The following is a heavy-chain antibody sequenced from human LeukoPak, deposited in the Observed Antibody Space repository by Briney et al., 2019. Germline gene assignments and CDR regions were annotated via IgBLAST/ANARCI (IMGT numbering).Heavy chain of an antibody. J-gene: IGHJ6*04. CDR2: VDPEDGET. CDR1: GYTLTELS. D-gene: IGHD3-10*01. Sequence: ASVKVSCKVSGYTLTELSMHWVRQAPGKGLEWMGGVDPEDGETIYAQKFQGRVTMTEDTSTDTAYMELSSLRSEDTAVYYCASCLNYGSGRIYYLDVWGKGTTVTVSS. CDR3: ASCLNYGSGRIYYLDV. V-gene: IGHV1-24*01.